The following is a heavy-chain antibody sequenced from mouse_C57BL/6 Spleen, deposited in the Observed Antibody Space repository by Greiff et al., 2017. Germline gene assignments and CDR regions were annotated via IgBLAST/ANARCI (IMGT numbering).Heavy chain of an antibody. Sequence: DVQLVESEGGLVQPGSSMKLSCTASGFTFSDYYMAWVRQVPEKGLEWVANINYDGSSTYYLDSLKSRFIISRDNAKNILYLQMSSLKSEDTATYYCARKANWNYFDYWGQGTTLTVSS. CDR2: INYDGSST. D-gene: IGHD4-1*01. V-gene: IGHV5-16*01. CDR1: GFTFSDYY. J-gene: IGHJ2*01. CDR3: ARKANWNYFDY.